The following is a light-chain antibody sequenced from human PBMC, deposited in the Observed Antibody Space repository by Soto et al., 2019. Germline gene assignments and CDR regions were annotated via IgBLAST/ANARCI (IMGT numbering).Light chain of an antibody. CDR1: SSDVGGYNY. V-gene: IGLV2-14*01. J-gene: IGLJ2*01. CDR2: DVS. Sequence: QSALTQPASVSGSPGQSITISCTGTSSDVGGYNYVSWYQQHPGKAPKLMIYDVSNRPSGVSNRFSGSKSGNTASLTISGLQEEDEADDYCSSYTSSSSLGVVFGGGTQLTVL. CDR3: SSYTSSSSLGVV.